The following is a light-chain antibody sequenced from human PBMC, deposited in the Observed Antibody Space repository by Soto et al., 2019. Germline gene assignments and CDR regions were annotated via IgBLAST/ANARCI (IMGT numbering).Light chain of an antibody. Sequence: DIQMTQSPSSLSASVGDRVTITCRASQSISTYLNWYQQKPGKAPKLMIYAASILHTGVPSRFSGSGSGTDFTLTISSLQPEDFATYYCQQSYSSPPTFGQGTKVDIK. J-gene: IGKJ1*01. CDR2: AAS. CDR1: QSISTY. V-gene: IGKV1-39*01. CDR3: QQSYSSPPT.